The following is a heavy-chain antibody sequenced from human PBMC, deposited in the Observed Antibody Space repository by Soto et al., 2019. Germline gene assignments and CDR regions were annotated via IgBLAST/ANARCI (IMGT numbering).Heavy chain of an antibody. J-gene: IGHJ6*02. D-gene: IGHD5-12*01. CDR2: IKQDGREK. V-gene: IGHV3-7*05. CDR3: ARELRGWLRFGYYYYGMDV. CDR1: GFTFSSYW. Sequence: GGSLRLSCAASGFTFSSYWMSWVRQAPGKGLEWVANIKQDGREKYYVDSVKGRFTISRDNAKNSLYLQMNSLRAEDTAVYYCARELRGWLRFGYYYYGMDVWGQGTTVTVSS.